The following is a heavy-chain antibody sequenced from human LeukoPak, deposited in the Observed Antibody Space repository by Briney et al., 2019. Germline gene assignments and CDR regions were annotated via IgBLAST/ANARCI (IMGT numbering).Heavy chain of an antibody. D-gene: IGHD3-22*01. V-gene: IGHV1-69*05. CDR1: GGTFSSYA. CDR3: ATYYYDSSGTFDY. Sequence: SVKVSCKASGGTFSSYAISWVRQAPGQGLEWMGRVIPIFGTANYAQKFQGRVTITTDESTSTAYMELSSLRSEDTAVYYCATYYYDSSGTFDYWGQGTLVTVSS. CDR2: VIPIFGTA. J-gene: IGHJ4*02.